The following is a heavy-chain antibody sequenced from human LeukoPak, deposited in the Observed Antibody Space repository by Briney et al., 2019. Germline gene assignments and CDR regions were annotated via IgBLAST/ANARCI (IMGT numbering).Heavy chain of an antibody. D-gene: IGHD3-10*01. V-gene: IGHV4-39*01. Sequence: SETLSLTCTVSGGSISSSSYYWGWLRQPPGKGLEWIGSIYYSGSTYYNPSLKSRVTISVDTSKNQFSLKLSSVTAADTAVYYCAQLWFGELSFDYWGQGTLVTVSS. CDR2: IYYSGST. CDR1: GGSISSSSYY. CDR3: AQLWFGELSFDY. J-gene: IGHJ4*02.